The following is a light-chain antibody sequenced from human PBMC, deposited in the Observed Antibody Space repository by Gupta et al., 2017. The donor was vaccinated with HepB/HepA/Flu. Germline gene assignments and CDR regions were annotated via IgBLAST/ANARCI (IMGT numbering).Light chain of an antibody. V-gene: IGKV3-20*01. Sequence: VLTQSPGILSLSPGERATLSCRARHSVSGDFSAWYQQKRGQPPRLLIYDTCTRATGIPDRFSGSGSGTEFSLIINGREPEDFAVYYCQNRCNSFCTFGQGTKLEIK. CDR1: HSVSGDF. CDR3: QNRCNSFCT. CDR2: DTC. J-gene: IGKJ2*02.